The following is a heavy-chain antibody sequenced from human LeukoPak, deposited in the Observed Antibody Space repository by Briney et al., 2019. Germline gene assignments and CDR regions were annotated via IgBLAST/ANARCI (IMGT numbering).Heavy chain of an antibody. CDR2: IYSDNT. J-gene: IGHJ4*02. CDR1: GFTVSTNS. Sequence: GGSLRLSCTVSGFTVSTNSMSWVRQAPGKGQEWVSFIYSDNTHYSDSVKGRFTISRDNSKNTLYLQMNSLRAEDTAVYYCARRAGAYSHPYDYWGQGTLVTVSS. V-gene: IGHV3-53*01. D-gene: IGHD4/OR15-4a*01. CDR3: ARRAGAYSHPYDY.